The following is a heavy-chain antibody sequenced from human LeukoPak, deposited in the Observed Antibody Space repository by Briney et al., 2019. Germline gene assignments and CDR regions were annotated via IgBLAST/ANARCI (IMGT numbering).Heavy chain of an antibody. CDR2: ISSSGSTI. CDR1: GFTFSSYE. J-gene: IGHJ3*02. D-gene: IGHD3-9*01. CDR3: ARDGLLIDAFDI. Sequence: GGSLRLSCAASGFTFSSYEMNWVRQAPGKGLEWVSYISSSGSTIYYADFVKGRFTISRDNAKNSLYLQMNSLRADDTAVYYCARDGLLIDAFDIWGQGTLVTVSS. V-gene: IGHV3-48*03.